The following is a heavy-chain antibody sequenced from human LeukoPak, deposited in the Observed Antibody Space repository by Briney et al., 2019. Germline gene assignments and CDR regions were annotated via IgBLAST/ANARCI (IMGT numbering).Heavy chain of an antibody. CDR2: INAGNGNT. Sequence: ASVTVSCKASGYTFTSYAMHWVRQAPGQRLEWMGWINAGNGNTKYSQKFQGRVTITRDTSASTAYMGLSSLRSEDTAVYYCARGSHCGDYTSDWFDPWGQGTLVTVSS. D-gene: IGHD4-17*01. CDR1: GYTFTSYA. J-gene: IGHJ5*02. CDR3: ARGSHCGDYTSDWFDP. V-gene: IGHV1-3*01.